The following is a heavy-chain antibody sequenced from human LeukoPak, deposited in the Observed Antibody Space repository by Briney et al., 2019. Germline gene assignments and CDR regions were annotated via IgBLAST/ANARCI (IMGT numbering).Heavy chain of an antibody. CDR3: ARRGYCSGGNCYSAPFDY. V-gene: IGHV5-51*01. Sequence: GESLKISCKGSGYSFTSYWIAWVRQMPGKGLEWMGIIYPGDSDTRYSPSFQGQVTISADKSISTAYLQWSSLKASDTAMYYCARRGYCSGGNCYSAPFDYWGQGTLVTVSS. D-gene: IGHD2-15*01. J-gene: IGHJ4*02. CDR1: GYSFTSYW. CDR2: IYPGDSDT.